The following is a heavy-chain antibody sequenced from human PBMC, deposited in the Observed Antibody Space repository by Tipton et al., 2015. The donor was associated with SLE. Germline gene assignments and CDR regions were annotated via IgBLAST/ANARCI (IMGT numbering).Heavy chain of an antibody. CDR3: ARPAADFWRADAFDV. J-gene: IGHJ3*01. Sequence: SLRLSCAASGFTFSSSGMHWVRQAPGKRLEWVAFVSYDTTNKYYAQSVKGRFTISRDNSKNTLYLQMNSLRVEDTAVYYCARPAADFWRADAFDVWGQGTMVTVSS. V-gene: IGHV3-30*12. D-gene: IGHD3-3*01. CDR2: VSYDTTNK. CDR1: GFTFSSSG.